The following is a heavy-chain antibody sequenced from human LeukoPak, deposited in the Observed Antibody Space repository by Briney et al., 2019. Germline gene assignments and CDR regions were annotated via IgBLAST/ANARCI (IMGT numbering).Heavy chain of an antibody. D-gene: IGHD3-10*01. CDR1: GGSISSYY. CDR3: ARGPALLWFGG. V-gene: IGHV4-59*12. Sequence: PSETLSLTCSVSGGSISSYYWSWIRQPPGKGLEWIGYIYYSGSTNYNPSLKSRVTISVDTSKNQFSLKLSSVTAADTAVYYCARGPALLWFGGWGQGTLVTVSS. CDR2: IYYSGST. J-gene: IGHJ4*02.